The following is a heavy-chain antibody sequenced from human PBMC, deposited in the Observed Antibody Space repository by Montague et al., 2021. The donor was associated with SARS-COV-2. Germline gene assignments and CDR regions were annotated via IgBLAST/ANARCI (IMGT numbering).Heavy chain of an antibody. D-gene: IGHD3-16*01. J-gene: IGHJ4*02. CDR3: ARVPRGLRLLRDFYYFEY. CDR2: ST. Sequence: STNYNPSLKSRVTLSVDTSKNQFSLKLSSVTAADTDVYYCARVPRGLRLLRDFYYFEYWGRGTVFNIYS. V-gene: IGHV4-59*01.